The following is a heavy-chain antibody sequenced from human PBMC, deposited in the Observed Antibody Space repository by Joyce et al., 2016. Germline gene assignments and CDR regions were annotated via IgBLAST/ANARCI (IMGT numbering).Heavy chain of an antibody. CDR1: GSTFSSYH. CDR3: ARRWSQKGYYFDF. D-gene: IGHD3-3*01. V-gene: IGHV1-3*01. J-gene: IGHJ4*02. Sequence: QVQLVQSETELKRPGTSVRVSCKTSGSTFSSYHIHWVRQAPGQSLLWMGSINVGNGNTQSSLAFQSRLTLTRDTSARTVYMELNDLRSEDTALYFGARRWSQKGYYFDFWGQGTLVIVSS. CDR2: INVGNGNT.